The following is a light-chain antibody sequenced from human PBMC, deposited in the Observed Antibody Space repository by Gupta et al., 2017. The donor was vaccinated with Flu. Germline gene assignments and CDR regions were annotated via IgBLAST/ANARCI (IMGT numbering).Light chain of an antibody. CDR1: QSISSS. CDR2: DAF. J-gene: IGKJ4*01. Sequence: LPQSPATLSLSPGERATLSCRASQSISSSLAWYQQKPGRAPILLIYDAFKRATAIPDRFSGSGSGTDFTLTISSLAPEDFAVYYCQSWVTFGGGTKVEI. V-gene: IGKV3-11*01. CDR3: QSWVT.